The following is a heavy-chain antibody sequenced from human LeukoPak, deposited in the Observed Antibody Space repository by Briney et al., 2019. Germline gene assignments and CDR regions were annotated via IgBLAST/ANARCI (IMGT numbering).Heavy chain of an antibody. J-gene: IGHJ4*02. Sequence: PSETLSLTCAVSGGSISSGGYSWSWIRQPPGKGLEWIGYIYHSGSTYYNPSLKSRVTISVDRSKNQFSLNLSYVTAADTAVYYCASVSMVRGAIDYWGQGTLVTVSS. CDR1: GGSISSGGYS. CDR3: ASVSMVRGAIDY. V-gene: IGHV4-30-2*01. CDR2: IYHSGST. D-gene: IGHD3-10*01.